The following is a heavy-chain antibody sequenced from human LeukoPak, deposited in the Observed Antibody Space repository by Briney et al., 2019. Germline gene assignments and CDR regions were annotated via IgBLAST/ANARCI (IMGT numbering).Heavy chain of an antibody. J-gene: IGHJ3*02. CDR1: GFTFSSYS. CDR2: ISSSSSTI. Sequence: GGSLRLSCAASGFTFSSYSMNWVRQAPGKGLEWVSYISSSSSTIYYADSVKGRFTISRDNAKNSLYLQMNSLRAEDTAVYYCARLVNYYDSSGYYYLRDNAFDIWGQGTMVTVSS. V-gene: IGHV3-48*01. CDR3: ARLVNYYDSSGYYYLRDNAFDI. D-gene: IGHD3-22*01.